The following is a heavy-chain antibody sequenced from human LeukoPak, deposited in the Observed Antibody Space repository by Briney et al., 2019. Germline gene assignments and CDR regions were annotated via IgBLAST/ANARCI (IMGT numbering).Heavy chain of an antibody. CDR1: GGSISSSSYY. CDR2: IYYTRST. Sequence: KSSETLSLTCTVSGGSISSSSYYWGWIRQPPGKGLEWIGSIYYTRSTYYNPSLESRVTISVDTSKNQFSLKLTSVTAADPAVYYCARGVTMIVVVIHDWYFDLWGRGTLVTVSS. V-gene: IGHV4-39*01. CDR3: ARGVTMIVVVIHDWYFDL. D-gene: IGHD3-22*01. J-gene: IGHJ2*01.